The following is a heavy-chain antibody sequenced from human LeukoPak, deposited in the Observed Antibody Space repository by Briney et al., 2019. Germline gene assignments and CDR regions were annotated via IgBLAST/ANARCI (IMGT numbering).Heavy chain of an antibody. CDR1: GFTFNSYT. CDR3: ARHLSGITGYTYGRGIDY. J-gene: IGHJ4*02. V-gene: IGHV3-21*01. CDR2: ISTGSTYI. Sequence: GGSLRLSCAASGFTFNSYTMTWVRQAPGKGLEWVSSISTGSTYIYYADSVKGRFTISRDNAKNSLYLQMNSLRAEDTAVYYCARHLSGITGYTYGRGIDYWGQGTLVTVSS. D-gene: IGHD5-18*01.